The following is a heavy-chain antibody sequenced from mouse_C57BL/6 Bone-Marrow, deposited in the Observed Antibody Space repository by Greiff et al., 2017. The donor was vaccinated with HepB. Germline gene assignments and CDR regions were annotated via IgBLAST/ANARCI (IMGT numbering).Heavy chain of an antibody. CDR1: GFTFSSYA. J-gene: IGHJ3*01. V-gene: IGHV5-9-1*02. Sequence: EVHLVESGEGLVKPGGSLKLSCAASGFTFSSYAMSWVRQTPEKRLEWVAYISSGGDYIYNADTVKGRFTISRDNARNTLYLQMSSLKSEDTAMYYCTSYDYDGFAYWGQVTLVTVSA. CDR2: ISSGGDYI. CDR3: TSYDYDGFAY. D-gene: IGHD2-4*01.